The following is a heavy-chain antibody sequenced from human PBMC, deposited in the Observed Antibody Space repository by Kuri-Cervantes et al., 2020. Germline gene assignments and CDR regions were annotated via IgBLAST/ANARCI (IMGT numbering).Heavy chain of an antibody. CDR2: INHSGST. D-gene: IGHD3-22*01. Sequence: SETLSLTCAVYGGSFSGYYWSWIRQPPGKGLEWIGEINHSGSTNYNPSLKSRVTISVDTSKNQFSLKLSSVTAADTAVYYCARETMIGNDAFGIWGQGTMVTVSS. V-gene: IGHV4-34*01. J-gene: IGHJ3*02. CDR3: ARETMIGNDAFGI. CDR1: GGSFSGYY.